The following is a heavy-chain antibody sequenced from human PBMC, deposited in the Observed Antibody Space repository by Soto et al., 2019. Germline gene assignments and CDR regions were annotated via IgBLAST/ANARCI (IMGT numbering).Heavy chain of an antibody. CDR1: DGSISSTRYY. CDR2: INYSGTT. CDR3: ARRGGSSWATYYYYGMDV. V-gene: IGHV4-39*07. Sequence: SETLSLTCTVSDGSISSTRYYWGWIRQPPGKGLEWIGSINYSGTTYYNPSLKRRVTISVDTSKNQFSLKLSSVTAADTAVYYCARRGGSSWATYYYYGMDVWGQGTTVTVSS. D-gene: IGHD6-13*01. J-gene: IGHJ6*02.